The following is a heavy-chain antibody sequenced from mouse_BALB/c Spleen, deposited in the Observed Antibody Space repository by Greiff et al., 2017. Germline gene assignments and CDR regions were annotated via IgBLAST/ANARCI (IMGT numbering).Heavy chain of an antibody. V-gene: IGHV5-6-5*01. CDR1: GFTFSSYA. CDR3: AREGIYYGSSWYFDV. Sequence: EVKLMESGGGLVKPGGSLKLSCAASGFTFSSYAMSWVRQTPEKRLEWVASISSGGSTYYPDSVKGRFTISRDNARNILYLQMSSLRSEDTAMYYCAREGIYYGSSWYFDVWGAGTTVTVSS. D-gene: IGHD1-1*01. CDR2: ISSGGST. J-gene: IGHJ1*01.